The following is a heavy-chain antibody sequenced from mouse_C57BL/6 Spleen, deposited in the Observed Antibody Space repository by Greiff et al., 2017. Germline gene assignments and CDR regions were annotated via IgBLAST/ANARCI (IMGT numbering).Heavy chain of an antibody. CDR2: ISYDGSN. CDR1: GYSITSGYY. CDR3: ARGRVLSGAMDY. Sequence: EVQLQESGPGLVKPSQSLSLTCSVTGYSITSGYYWNWIRQFPGNKLEWMGYISYDGSNNYNPSLKNRISITRDTSKNQFFLKLNSVTTEDTATYYCARGRVLSGAMDYWGQGTSVTVSS. D-gene: IGHD4-1*01. V-gene: IGHV3-6*01. J-gene: IGHJ4*01.